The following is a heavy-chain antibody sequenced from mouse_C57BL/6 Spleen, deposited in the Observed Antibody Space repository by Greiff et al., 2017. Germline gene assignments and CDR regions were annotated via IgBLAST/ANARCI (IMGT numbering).Heavy chain of an antibody. J-gene: IGHJ4*01. Sequence: VQLQQSGPELVKPGASVKISCKASGYAFSSSWMTWVKQRPGQGLEWIGRVYPGDGDTNYNGKFKGKATLTADKSSSTAYMQLSSLTSEDSAVYFCARSYSSDYLYAMGCWGQRASVTVSS. D-gene: IGHD3-2*02. CDR1: GYAFSSSW. V-gene: IGHV1-82*01. CDR2: VYPGDGDT. CDR3: ARSYSSDYLYAMGC.